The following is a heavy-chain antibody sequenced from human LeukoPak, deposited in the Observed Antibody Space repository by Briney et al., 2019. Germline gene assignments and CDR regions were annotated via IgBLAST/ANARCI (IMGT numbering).Heavy chain of an antibody. J-gene: IGHJ4*02. CDR3: ARRSPHYYDRSGYFED. Sequence: ASVKVSCKASGYTFTSYGISWVRQAPGQGLEWMGWISAYNGNTNYALKLQGRVTMTTDTSTSTAYMELRSLRSDDTAVYYCARRSPHYYDRSGYFEDWGQGTLVTVSS. V-gene: IGHV1-18*01. CDR2: ISAYNGNT. CDR1: GYTFTSYG. D-gene: IGHD3-22*01.